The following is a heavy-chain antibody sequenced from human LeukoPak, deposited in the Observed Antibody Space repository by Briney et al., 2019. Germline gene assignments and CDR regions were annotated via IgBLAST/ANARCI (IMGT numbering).Heavy chain of an antibody. J-gene: IGHJ4*02. V-gene: IGHV1-18*01. CDR3: ARVSSVHSELY. Sequence: ASVKVSCKASGYTFTNYGISWVRQAPGEGLEWMGWISAKNGNTNYAQKLQGRVTMTTDTSTSTAYMELRSLRSDDTAVYYCARVSSVHSELYWGQGTLVTVSS. CDR2: ISAKNGNT. CDR1: GYTFTNYG. D-gene: IGHD3-22*01.